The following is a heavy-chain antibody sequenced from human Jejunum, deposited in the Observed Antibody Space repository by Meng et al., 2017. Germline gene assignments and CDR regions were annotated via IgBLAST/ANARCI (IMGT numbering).Heavy chain of an antibody. V-gene: IGHV4-30-4*01. CDR1: GDSISSGEYF. Sequence: QLQQVGPGLVKSSKTLSVTCTVVGDSISSGEYFWSWIRQHPGKGLEWIGYMDYRGSTFHNPSLKSRVTISVDTSKNQFSLKLSSVTAADTAVYFCARGELLWDYWGQGTLVTVSS. CDR3: ARGELLWDY. J-gene: IGHJ4*02. CDR2: MDYRGST. D-gene: IGHD2-2*01.